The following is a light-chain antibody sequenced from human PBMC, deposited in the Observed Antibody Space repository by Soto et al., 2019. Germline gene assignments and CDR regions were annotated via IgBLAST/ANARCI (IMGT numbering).Light chain of an antibody. Sequence: QSVLTQPPSVSEAPRQRVTVSCSGSNSNIGNNEVSWYQQLPGKAPKLLIFYNDLLPSGVSDRFSGSKSGTSASLAISGLQSEDEADYYCASCDICMIVYLFGIATNVTV. CDR3: ASCDICMIVYL. V-gene: IGLV1-36*01. J-gene: IGLJ1*01. CDR1: NSNIGNNE. CDR2: YND.